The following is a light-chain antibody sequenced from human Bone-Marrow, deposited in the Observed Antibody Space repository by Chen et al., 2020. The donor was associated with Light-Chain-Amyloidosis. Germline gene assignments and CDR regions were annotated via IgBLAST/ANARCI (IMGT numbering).Light chain of an antibody. Sequence: QSALTQPASVSGSPGQSITISCTGTSSDVGGDNHVSWYQQHPAKAPKLMIYEVTNRPSWVPDRFSGSKANNTASLTISGLQTEDEADDVCSFYTITNTLVFEGWTRVTVL. CDR3: SFYTITNTLV. V-gene: IGLV2-14*01. CDR1: SSDVGGDNH. CDR2: EVT. J-gene: IGLJ1*01.